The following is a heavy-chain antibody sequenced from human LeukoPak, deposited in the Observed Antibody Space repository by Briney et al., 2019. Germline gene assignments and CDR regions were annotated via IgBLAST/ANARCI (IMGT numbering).Heavy chain of an antibody. CDR1: GGSFSGYY. Sequence: SETLSLTCAVYGGSFSGYYWSWIRQPPGKGLEWIGEINHSGSTNYNPSLKSRVTISVDTSKNQFSLKLSSVTAADTAVYYCARANWNYHHYNFDYWGQGTLVTVSS. CDR2: INHSGST. J-gene: IGHJ4*02. D-gene: IGHD1-7*01. CDR3: ARANWNYHHYNFDY. V-gene: IGHV4-34*01.